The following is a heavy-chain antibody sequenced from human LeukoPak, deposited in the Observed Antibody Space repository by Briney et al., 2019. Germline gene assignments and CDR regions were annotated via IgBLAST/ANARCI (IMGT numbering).Heavy chain of an antibody. V-gene: IGHV3-23*01. Sequence: GGSLRLSCAASGFTFSSYAMSWVRQAPGKGLECVSAISASGGSTYEANSSKGRFTISRDNSKNTLYLQMNSLRAEDTAVYYSAKDYPGNKYSSCWYSEYFQHWGQGTLVTVSS. CDR3: AKDYPGNKYSSCWYSEYFQH. J-gene: IGHJ1*01. CDR1: GFTFSSYA. CDR2: ISASGGST. D-gene: IGHD6-13*01.